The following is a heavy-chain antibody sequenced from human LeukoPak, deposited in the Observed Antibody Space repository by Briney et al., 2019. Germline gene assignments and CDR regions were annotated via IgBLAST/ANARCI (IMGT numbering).Heavy chain of an antibody. CDR1: GDSVSSNSAT. CDR3: ARGRDTALGT. D-gene: IGHD5-18*01. V-gene: IGHV6-1*01. Sequence: SQTLSLTCAISGDSVSSNSATWNWIRQSPSRGLEWLGRTYYRSKWVNDYAVSVKSRLTINTDTSKNQVSLQLNPVTPEDTAVYYCARGRDTALGTWGQGTLVTVSS. J-gene: IGHJ4*02. CDR2: TYYRSKWVN.